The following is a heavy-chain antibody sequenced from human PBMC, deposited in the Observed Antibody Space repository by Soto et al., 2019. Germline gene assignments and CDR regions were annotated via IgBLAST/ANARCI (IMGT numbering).Heavy chain of an antibody. CDR3: ARGMTTVTTFDY. CDR1: GDSISSNYW. D-gene: IGHD4-17*01. V-gene: IGHV4-4*02. CDR2: IYHSGST. Sequence: SETLSLTCAVSGDSISSNYWWSWVRQPSGKGLEWIGEIYHSGSTNYYPSLRSRVTISVDKSKNQFSLKLNSLTAADTAVYYCARGMTTVTTFDYWGQGTLVTVSS. J-gene: IGHJ4*02.